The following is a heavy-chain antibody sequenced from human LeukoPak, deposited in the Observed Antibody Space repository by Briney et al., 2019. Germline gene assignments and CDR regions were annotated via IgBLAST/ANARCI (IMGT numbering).Heavy chain of an antibody. J-gene: IGHJ4*02. CDR3: ASYSSGYDQYFDY. Sequence: ASVKVSCKASGYTFTSYYMHWVRQAPGQGLEWMGIINPSGGSTSYAQKFQGRVTMTRDTSTSTVYMELSSLRSEETAVYYCASYSSGYDQYFDYWGQGTLVTVSS. CDR1: GYTFTSYY. CDR2: INPSGGST. D-gene: IGHD3-22*01. V-gene: IGHV1-46*01.